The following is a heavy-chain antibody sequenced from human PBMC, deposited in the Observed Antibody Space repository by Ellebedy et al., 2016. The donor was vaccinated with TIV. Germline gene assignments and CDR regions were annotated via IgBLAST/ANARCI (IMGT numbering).Heavy chain of an antibody. CDR1: GGSISSYY. CDR3: ARHKYCSGGSCYLYYYYYYGMDV. J-gene: IGHJ6*02. Sequence: MPLETLSLTCTVSGGSISSYYWSWIRQPPGKGLEWIGSIYYSGSTYYNPSLKSRVTISVDTSKNQFSLKLSSVTAADTAVYYCARHKYCSGGSCYLYYYYYYGMDVWGQGTTVTVSS. V-gene: IGHV4-39*01. D-gene: IGHD2-15*01. CDR2: IYYSGST.